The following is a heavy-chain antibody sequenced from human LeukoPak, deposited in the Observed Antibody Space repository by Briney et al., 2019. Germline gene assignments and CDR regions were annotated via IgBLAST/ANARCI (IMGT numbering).Heavy chain of an antibody. V-gene: IGHV4-59*01. CDR1: GGSISSYY. CDR3: ARGYSGYDYFDY. D-gene: IGHD5-12*01. J-gene: IGHJ4*02. Sequence: SETLSLTCTVSGGSISSYYWSWIRQPPGKGLEWIGYIYYSGSTIYNPSLKSRVTISVDTSKNQFSLKLSSVIAADTAVYYCARGYSGYDYFDYWGQGTLVTVSS. CDR2: IYYSGST.